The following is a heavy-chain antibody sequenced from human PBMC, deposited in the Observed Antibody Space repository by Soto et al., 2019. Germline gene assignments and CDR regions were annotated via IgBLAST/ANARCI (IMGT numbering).Heavy chain of an antibody. CDR3: AGERSAAGTGWFDP. J-gene: IGHJ5*02. CDR1: GYTFTSYD. D-gene: IGHD6-13*01. V-gene: IGHV1-8*01. CDR2: MNPNSGNT. Sequence: QVQLVQSGAEVKKPGASVKVSCKASGYTFTSYDINWVRQATGQGLEWMGWMNPNSGNTGYAKKIQGSVTMTTNTPISTAYMELSSLRSEDTAVYYCAGERSAAGTGWFDPWGQGTLVTVSS.